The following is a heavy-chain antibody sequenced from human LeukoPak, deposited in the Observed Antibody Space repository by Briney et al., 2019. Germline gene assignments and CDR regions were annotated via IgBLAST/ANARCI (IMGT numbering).Heavy chain of an antibody. V-gene: IGHV4-38-2*02. CDR3: ARRGSAGWYADY. Sequence: PLETLSLTCTVSGYSISSDYYWGWIRQSPGKGLEWIGTIFHSGSTYYNPSLMSRVTMSMDKSKNQFSLKLNSVTASDTAVYFCARRGSAGWYADYWGQGTLVTVSS. D-gene: IGHD6-19*01. CDR1: GYSISSDYY. CDR2: IFHSGST. J-gene: IGHJ4*02.